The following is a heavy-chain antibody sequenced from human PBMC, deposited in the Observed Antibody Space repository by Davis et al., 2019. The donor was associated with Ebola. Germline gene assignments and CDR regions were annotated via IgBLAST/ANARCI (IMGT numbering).Heavy chain of an antibody. Sequence: PGGSLRLSCAASGFTSSTAWMSWVRQAPGKGLEWVGRIKSKTDGGTTDYAAPVKGRFTISRDDSKNTLYLQMNSLKTEDTAVYYCTAAVLRFLEWFPGDYGMDVWGQGTTVTVSS. D-gene: IGHD3-3*01. V-gene: IGHV3-15*01. J-gene: IGHJ6*02. CDR2: IKSKTDGGTT. CDR3: TAAVLRFLEWFPGDYGMDV. CDR1: GFTSSTAW.